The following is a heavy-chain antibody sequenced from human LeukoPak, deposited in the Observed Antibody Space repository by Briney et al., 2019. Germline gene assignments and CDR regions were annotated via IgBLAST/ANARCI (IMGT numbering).Heavy chain of an antibody. CDR2: IYHSGST. V-gene: IGHV4-59*11. Sequence: SETLSLTCAVSGGSITSHYWSCIRQPPGKGLEWIGYIYHSGSTNYNPSLKSRVTISVDMSKSQFSLKLSYVTTADTAVYYCARAYDSSASYNRPLDYWGQGTLVTVSS. D-gene: IGHD3-22*01. J-gene: IGHJ4*02. CDR1: GGSITSHY. CDR3: ARAYDSSASYNRPLDY.